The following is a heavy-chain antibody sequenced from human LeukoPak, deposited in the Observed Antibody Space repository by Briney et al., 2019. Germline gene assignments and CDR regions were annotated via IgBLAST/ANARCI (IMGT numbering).Heavy chain of an antibody. CDR2: IYTSEST. D-gene: IGHD3-22*01. CDR1: GGSFTGGSYY. Sequence: PSQTLSLTCTVSGGSFTGGSYYCSWIRQPAGKGLEWIGRIYTSESTNYKPSLKSRDTIAVDTSKNQFSLKLSSVTAADTAVYFCARSDTSGFYAFDVWGQGTMVTASS. V-gene: IGHV4-61*02. J-gene: IGHJ3*01. CDR3: ARSDTSGFYAFDV.